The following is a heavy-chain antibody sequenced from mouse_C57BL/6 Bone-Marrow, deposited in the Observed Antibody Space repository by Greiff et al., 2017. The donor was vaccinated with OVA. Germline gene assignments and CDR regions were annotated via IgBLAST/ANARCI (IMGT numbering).Heavy chain of an antibody. V-gene: IGHV1-59*01. CDR3: ARDWHYGSLDY. CDR1: GYTFTSYW. D-gene: IGHD1-1*01. J-gene: IGHJ2*01. CDR2: IDPSDSYT. Sequence: QVQLQQPGAELVRPGTSVKLSCKASGYTFTSYWMHWVKQRPGQGLEWIGVIDPSDSYTNYNQKFKGKATLTVDTSSSTAYMQLSSLTSEDSAVYYCARDWHYGSLDYWGQGTTLTVSS.